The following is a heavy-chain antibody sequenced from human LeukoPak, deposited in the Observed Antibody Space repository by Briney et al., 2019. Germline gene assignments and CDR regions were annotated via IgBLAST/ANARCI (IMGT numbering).Heavy chain of an antibody. Sequence: GRSLRLSCAASGFTFSSYGMHWVRQAPGKGPEWVAVISYDGSNKYYADSVKGRFTISRDNSKNTLYLQMSGLRVEDTAVYYCARGRDYDSTGYLDYWGQGTLVTVSS. CDR3: ARGRDYDSTGYLDY. J-gene: IGHJ4*02. V-gene: IGHV3-30*03. CDR2: ISYDGSNK. CDR1: GFTFSSYG. D-gene: IGHD3-22*01.